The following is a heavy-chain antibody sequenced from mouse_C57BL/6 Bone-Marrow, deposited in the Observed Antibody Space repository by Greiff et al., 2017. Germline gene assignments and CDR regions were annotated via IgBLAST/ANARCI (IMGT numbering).Heavy chain of an antibody. CDR1: GFTFSNYW. V-gene: IGHV6-3*01. D-gene: IGHD2-10*02. CDR3: SPRGDWYFDG. CDR2: IRLKSDNYAT. J-gene: IGHJ1*03. Sequence: EVHLVESGGGLVQPGGSMKLSCVASGFTFSNYWMNWVRQSPEKGLEWVAQIRLKSDNYATHYAESVKGRFTISRDDSKSSVYLQMNNLRAEDTGIYYCSPRGDWYFDGWGTGTTVTVSS.